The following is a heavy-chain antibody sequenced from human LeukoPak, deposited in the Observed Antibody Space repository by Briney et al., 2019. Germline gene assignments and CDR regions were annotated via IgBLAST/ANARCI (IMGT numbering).Heavy chain of an antibody. CDR1: GITFGSYA. Sequence: GGSLRLSCVASGITFGSYAMTWVRQAPGKGLEWVSAVSGSGGDTFYADSVKGRFTISRDDSKSTVYLHMNSLRAEDTAIYYCAKVADAAARWYFDYWGQGTLVTVSS. CDR3: AKVADAAARWYFDY. D-gene: IGHD6-13*01. V-gene: IGHV3-23*01. J-gene: IGHJ4*02. CDR2: VSGSGGDT.